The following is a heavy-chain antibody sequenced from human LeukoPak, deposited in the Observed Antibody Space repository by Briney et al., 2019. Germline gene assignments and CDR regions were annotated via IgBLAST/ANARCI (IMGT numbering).Heavy chain of an antibody. CDR2: IYYSGST. CDR1: GGSISSSSYY. CDR3: ARHWEEMATIPYYFDY. J-gene: IGHJ4*02. V-gene: IGHV4-39*01. Sequence: SETLSLTCTVSGGSISSSSYYWGWIRQPPGKGLEWIGSIYYSGSTYYNPSLKSRVTISVDTSKNQFSLKLSSVTAADTAVHYCARHWEEMATIPYYFDYWGQGTLVTVSS. D-gene: IGHD5-24*01.